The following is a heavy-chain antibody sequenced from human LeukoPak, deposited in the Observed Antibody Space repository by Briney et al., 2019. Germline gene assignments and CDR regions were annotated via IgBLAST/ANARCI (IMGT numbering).Heavy chain of an antibody. Sequence: ASVKVSCKASGYTFTSYGISWVRQAPGQGLEWMGWISAYNGNTNYAQKLQGRVTMTTDTSTSTAYMELRSLRSDDTAVYYCARDLPRLDPQPSFDYWGQGTLVTVSS. CDR3: ARDLPRLDPQPSFDY. CDR2: ISAYNGNT. CDR1: GYTFTSYG. J-gene: IGHJ4*02. V-gene: IGHV1-18*01. D-gene: IGHD2-2*01.